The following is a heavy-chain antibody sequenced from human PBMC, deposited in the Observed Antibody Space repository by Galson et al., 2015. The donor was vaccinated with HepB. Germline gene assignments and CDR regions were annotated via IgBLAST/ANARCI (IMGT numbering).Heavy chain of an antibody. CDR3: ASSSSGYPNPDY. Sequence: SLRLSCAASGFTFSSYAMSWVRQAPGKGLEWVSAISGSGGSTYYADSVKGRFTISRDNSKNTLYLQMNSLRAEDTAVYYCASSSSGYPNPDYWGQGTLVTVSS. V-gene: IGHV3-23*01. CDR2: ISGSGGST. D-gene: IGHD3-22*01. J-gene: IGHJ4*02. CDR1: GFTFSSYA.